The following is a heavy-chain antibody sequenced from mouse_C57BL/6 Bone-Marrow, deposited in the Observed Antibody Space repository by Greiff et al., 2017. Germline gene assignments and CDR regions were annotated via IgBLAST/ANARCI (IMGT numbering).Heavy chain of an antibody. CDR2: IHPNSGST. CDR3: ARKGYYGPGVYCDY. CDR1: GYTFTSYW. V-gene: IGHV1-64*01. J-gene: IGHJ2*01. D-gene: IGHD1-2*01. Sequence: VQLQQSGAELVKPGASVKLSCKASGYTFTSYWMHWVKQRPGQGLEWIGMIHPNSGSTNYNEKFKSKATLTVDKSSSTAYMQLSSLTSEDSAVYYCARKGYYGPGVYCDYWGQGTTLTVSS.